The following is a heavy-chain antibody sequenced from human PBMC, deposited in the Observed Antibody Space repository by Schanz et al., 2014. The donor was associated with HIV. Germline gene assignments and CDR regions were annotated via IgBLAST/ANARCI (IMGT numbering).Heavy chain of an antibody. CDR1: GGTFSNFA. D-gene: IGHD2-15*01. V-gene: IGHV1-46*01. J-gene: IGHJ4*02. CDR2: INPRGGNT. Sequence: QVQLVQSGAEVKKPGSSVKVSCKASGGTFSNFAVSWVRQAPGQGLEWMGIINPRGGNTTYAQKFQGRVTMTRDTSTSTAYMELSRLRSDDTAVYYCARGRSGYCSGGSCPYGRYYFDYWGQGTLVTVSS. CDR3: ARGRSGYCSGGSCPYGRYYFDY.